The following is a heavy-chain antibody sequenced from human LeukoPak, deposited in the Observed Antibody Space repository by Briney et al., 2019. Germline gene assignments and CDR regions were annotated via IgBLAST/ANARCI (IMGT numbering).Heavy chain of an antibody. V-gene: IGHV4-39*01. CDR1: GGSISSSSYY. CDR3: ARRSTIFGVVTVAAGMDV. CDR2: IYYSGST. D-gene: IGHD3-3*01. J-gene: IGHJ6*02. Sequence: PSETLSLTCTVSGGSISSSSYYWGWIRQPPGKGLEWIETIYYSGSTYYNPSLKSRVTISVDTSKNQFSLKLSSVTAADTAVYYCARRSTIFGVVTVAAGMDVWGQGTTVTVSS.